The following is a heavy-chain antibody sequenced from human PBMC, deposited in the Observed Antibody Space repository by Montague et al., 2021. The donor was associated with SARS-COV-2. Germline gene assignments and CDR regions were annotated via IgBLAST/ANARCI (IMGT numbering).Heavy chain of an antibody. CDR1: GDSISSGSHY. D-gene: IGHD5-18*01. J-gene: IGHJ2*01. Sequence: SETLSLTCTVSGDSISSGSHYWGWVRQSPGKGLEWIAVIYYSGSPYYTPSLKSRVTISVDTSRNQISLKLNSVTAADTAVYYCVRRRYIYWYFVHWCRGTLVTVS. CDR3: VRRRYIYWYFVH. V-gene: IGHV4-39*01. CDR2: IYYSGSP.